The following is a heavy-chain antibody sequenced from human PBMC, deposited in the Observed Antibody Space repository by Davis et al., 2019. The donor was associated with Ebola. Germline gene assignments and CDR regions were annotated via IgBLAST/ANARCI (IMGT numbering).Heavy chain of an antibody. CDR3: ARELLWFGELLRPFDPILDY. V-gene: IGHV3-30*04. Sequence: GESLKISCAASGFTFSSYVMHWVRQAPGKGLEWVAVISYDGSNKYYADSVKGRFTISRDNSKNTLYLQMNSLRAEDTAVYYCARELLWFGELLRPFDPILDYWGQGTLVTVSS. CDR1: GFTFSSYV. D-gene: IGHD3-10*01. J-gene: IGHJ4*02. CDR2: ISYDGSNK.